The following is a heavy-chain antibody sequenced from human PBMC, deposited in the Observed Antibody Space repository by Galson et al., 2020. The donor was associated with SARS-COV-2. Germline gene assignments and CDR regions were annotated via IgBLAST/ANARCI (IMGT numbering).Heavy chain of an antibody. CDR2: ISNNGGRT. V-gene: IGHV3-23*01. Sequence: GESLKISCGVSGFTISSYVMNWVRQAPGKGLEWVSSISNNGGRTYYADSVKGRFTISRDNSRATLFLQMNGLRAEDTATYYCAKDPSDMIVVPTEGDFLYYNVDVWGQGTTVTVSS. J-gene: IGHJ6*02. CDR3: AKDPSDMIVVPTEGDFLYYNVDV. D-gene: IGHD3-22*01. CDR1: GFTISSYV.